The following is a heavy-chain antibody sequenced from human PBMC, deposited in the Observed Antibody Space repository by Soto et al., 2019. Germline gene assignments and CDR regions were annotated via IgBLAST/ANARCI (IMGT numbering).Heavy chain of an antibody. CDR1: GGSISSGGYY. CDR3: ARDNIAVAGTTNWFDP. J-gene: IGHJ5*02. D-gene: IGHD6-19*01. CDR2: IYYSGST. V-gene: IGHV4-31*03. Sequence: PSETLSLTCTVSGGSISSGGYYWSWIRQHPGKGLEWIGYIYYSGSTYYNPSLKSRVTISVDTSKNQFSLKLSSVTAADTAVYYCARDNIAVAGTTNWFDPWGQGTLVTVSS.